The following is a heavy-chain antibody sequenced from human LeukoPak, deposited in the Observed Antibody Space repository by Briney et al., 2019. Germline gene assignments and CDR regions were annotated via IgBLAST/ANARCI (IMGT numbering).Heavy chain of an antibody. Sequence: GGSLRLSCAASGFTFSSYSMNWVRQAPGKGLEWVSSISSSSSYIYYADSVKGRFTISRDNAKNSLYLQMHSLRAEDTAVYYCARDLKQQLVLDAFDIWGQGTMVTVSS. CDR2: ISSSSSYI. V-gene: IGHV3-21*01. J-gene: IGHJ3*02. CDR1: GFTFSSYS. D-gene: IGHD6-13*01. CDR3: ARDLKQQLVLDAFDI.